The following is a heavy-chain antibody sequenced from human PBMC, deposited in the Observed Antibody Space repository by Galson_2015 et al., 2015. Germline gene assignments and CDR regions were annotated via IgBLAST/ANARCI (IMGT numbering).Heavy chain of an antibody. CDR2: ISSSGSTI. V-gene: IGHV3-11*01. CDR1: GFTFSDYY. J-gene: IGHJ4*02. CDR3: ARDHTGYTAMVPGWDFDY. Sequence: SLRLSCAASGFTFSDYYMSWIRQAPGKGLEWVSYISSSGSTIYYADSVKGRFTISRDNAKNSLYLQMNSLRAEDTAVYYCARDHTGYTAMVPGWDFDYWGQGTLVTVSS. D-gene: IGHD5-18*01.